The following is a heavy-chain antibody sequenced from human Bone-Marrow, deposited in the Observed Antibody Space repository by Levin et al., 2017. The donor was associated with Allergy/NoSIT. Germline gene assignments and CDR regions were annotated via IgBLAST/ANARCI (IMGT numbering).Heavy chain of an antibody. Sequence: SGPTLVKPTQTLTLTCTFSGFSLSPNRVGVAWVRQPPGKALEWLALIYGNDDKHYSPSLKSWLSIMKDTSKNQVVLTMTNVDPVDTATYYCAHDRPGIGFDPWGQGTLVTVSS. V-gene: IGHV2-5*01. J-gene: IGHJ5*02. CDR2: IYGNDDK. CDR3: AHDRPGIGFDP. CDR1: GFSLSPNRVG. D-gene: IGHD2-15*01.